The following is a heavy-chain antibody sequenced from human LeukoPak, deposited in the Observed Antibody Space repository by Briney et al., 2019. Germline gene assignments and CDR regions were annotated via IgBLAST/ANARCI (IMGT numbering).Heavy chain of an antibody. Sequence: GASVKVSCKASGYTFSGFYIYWVRQAPGQGLEWMGWINPNSGGTNYAQKFQGRVTMTRDTSISTAYMELSRLRSDDTAVYYCAREGFEMAAFDSWGQGTLVTVSS. CDR2: INPNSGGT. D-gene: IGHD5-24*01. CDR1: GYTFSGFY. J-gene: IGHJ4*02. V-gene: IGHV1-2*02. CDR3: AREGFEMAAFDS.